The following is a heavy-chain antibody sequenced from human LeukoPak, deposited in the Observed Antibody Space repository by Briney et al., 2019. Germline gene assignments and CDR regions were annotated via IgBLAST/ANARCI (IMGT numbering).Heavy chain of an antibody. D-gene: IGHD3-10*01. CDR1: GGTFSSYA. Sequence: SVKVSCKASGGTFSSYAISWVRQAPGQGLEWMGRIIPILGIANYAQKFQGRVTITADKSTSTAYMELSSLRSEDTAVYYCASSRETTRRSYYYGMDVWGQGTTVTVSS. CDR2: IIPILGIA. J-gene: IGHJ6*02. V-gene: IGHV1-69*04. CDR3: ASSRETTRRSYYYGMDV.